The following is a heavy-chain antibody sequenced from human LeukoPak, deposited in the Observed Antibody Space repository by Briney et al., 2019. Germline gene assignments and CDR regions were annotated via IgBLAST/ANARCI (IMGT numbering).Heavy chain of an antibody. J-gene: IGHJ3*02. CDR2: INAVGGGT. CDR3: ARDRSDDSNSYDAFDI. V-gene: IGHV1-46*01. CDR1: GYTFTSYY. Sequence: ASVKVSCKASGYTFTSYYMHWVRQAPGQGLEWMGIINAVGGGTSYAQKFQGRVTMTRDTSTSTVYMELSSLRSEDTAVYYCARDRSDDSNSYDAFDIWGQGTMVSVSS. D-gene: IGHD4-23*01.